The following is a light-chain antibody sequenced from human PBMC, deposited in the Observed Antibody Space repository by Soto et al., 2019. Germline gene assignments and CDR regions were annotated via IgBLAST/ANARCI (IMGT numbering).Light chain of an antibody. CDR3: NSYAGSSWV. CDR2: GNS. Sequence: QSVLTQPPSVSGAPGQRVTISCTGSSSNIGAGYDVHWYQQLPGTAPKLLIYGNSNRPSGVPDRFSGSKSGTSASLAITGLQGEDEADYYCNSYAGSSWVFGGGTKLTVL. J-gene: IGLJ3*02. CDR1: SSNIGAGYD. V-gene: IGLV1-40*01.